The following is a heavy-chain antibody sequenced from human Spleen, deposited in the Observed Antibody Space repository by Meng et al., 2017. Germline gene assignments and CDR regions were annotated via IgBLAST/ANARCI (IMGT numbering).Heavy chain of an antibody. CDR3: VRSSGWVRTGFDP. J-gene: IGHJ5*02. CDR2: SGHSGIT. Sequence: QPPLQASGAGLVKPSEALSLTCSVSGGSISTSGYYWGWIRQPPGKGLEWIGSSGHSGITYYTPSLKSRVTVSIDTSRSQFSLKLTSVTAADTAVYYCVRSSGWVRTGFDPWGQGILVTVSS. CDR1: GGSISTSGYY. D-gene: IGHD6-19*01. V-gene: IGHV4-39*01.